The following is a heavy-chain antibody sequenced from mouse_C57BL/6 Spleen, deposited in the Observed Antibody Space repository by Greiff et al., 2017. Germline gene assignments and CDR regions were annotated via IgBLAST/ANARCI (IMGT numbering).Heavy chain of an antibody. CDR3: ARSNYYGTPFAY. D-gene: IGHD1-1*01. J-gene: IGHJ3*01. V-gene: IGHV1-69*01. Sequence: VQLKQPGAELVMPGASVKLSCKASGYTFTSYWMHWVKQRPGQGLEWIGEIDPSDSSTNYNQKFKGKSTLTVDKSSSTAYMQLSSLTSEDSAVYYCARSNYYGTPFAYWGQGTLVTVSA. CDR2: IDPSDSST. CDR1: GYTFTSYW.